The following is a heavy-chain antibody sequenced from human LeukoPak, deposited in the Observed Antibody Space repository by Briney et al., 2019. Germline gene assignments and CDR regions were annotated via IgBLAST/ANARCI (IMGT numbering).Heavy chain of an antibody. CDR3: ARKFCSSTTCYVAFDM. V-gene: IGHV5-51*01. Sequence: GESLKISCKGSGYTFTNYWIGWVRQMPGKGLEYMGIIYPRDSDTRYSPSFEGQVTTSADKSISTAYLQWSSLKASDTAMYFCARKFCSSTTCYVAFDMWGQGTMVTVSS. D-gene: IGHD2-2*01. CDR2: IYPRDSDT. CDR1: GYTFTNYW. J-gene: IGHJ3*02.